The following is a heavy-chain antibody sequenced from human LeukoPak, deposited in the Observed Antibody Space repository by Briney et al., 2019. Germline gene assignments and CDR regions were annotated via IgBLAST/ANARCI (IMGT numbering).Heavy chain of an antibody. CDR1: GYTFTGYY. D-gene: IGHD3-3*01. V-gene: IGHV1-2*02. CDR2: INPNSGGT. Sequence: ASVKVSCKASGYTFTGYYMHWVRQAPGQGLEWMGWINPNSGGTNYARKFQGRVTVTRDTSISTAYMELSRLRSDDTAVYYCAREVTIFGVGAYGMDVWGQGTTVTVSS. CDR3: AREVTIFGVGAYGMDV. J-gene: IGHJ6*02.